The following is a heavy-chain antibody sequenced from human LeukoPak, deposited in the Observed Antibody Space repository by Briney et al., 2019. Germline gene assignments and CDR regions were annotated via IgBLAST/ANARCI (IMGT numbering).Heavy chain of an antibody. CDR3: ARHYDSSGYRD. Sequence: GGSLRLSCAASGFTFSSYSMNLVRQAPGKGLEWVSYISSSSSTIYYADSVKGRFTISRDNAKNSLYLQMNSLRAEDTAVYYCARHYDSSGYRDWGQGTLVTVSS. CDR2: ISSSSSTI. V-gene: IGHV3-48*01. CDR1: GFTFSSYS. D-gene: IGHD3-22*01. J-gene: IGHJ4*02.